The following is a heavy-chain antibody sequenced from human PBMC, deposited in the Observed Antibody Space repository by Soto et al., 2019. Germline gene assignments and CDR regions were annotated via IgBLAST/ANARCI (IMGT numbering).Heavy chain of an antibody. D-gene: IGHD1-26*01. CDR1: AYTFSNYA. V-gene: IGHV3-23*01. J-gene: IGHJ4*02. CDR2: ISGGGTT. CDR3: KKASYSGSTYYFDY. Sequence: PGGSLRLSCAASAYTFSNYAMSWVRQAAGKGLEWVSTISGGGTTYDADSVKGRFTISRDYSKNTLYLQMNSLRAEDTAIYYCKKASYSGSTYYFDYWGQGTLVTVSS.